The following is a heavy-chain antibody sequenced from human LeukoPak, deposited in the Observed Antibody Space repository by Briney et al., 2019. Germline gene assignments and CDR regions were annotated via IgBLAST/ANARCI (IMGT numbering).Heavy chain of an antibody. Sequence: KSEGSLRLSCAASGFTFSNAWMSWVRQAPGKGLEWVGRIKSKTDGGTTDYAAPVKGRFTISRDDSKNTLYLQMNSLKTEDTAVYYCTTEQLWFPAKFDYWGQGTLVTVSS. CDR3: TTEQLWFPAKFDY. V-gene: IGHV3-15*01. J-gene: IGHJ4*02. CDR1: GFTFSNAW. CDR2: IKSKTDGGTT. D-gene: IGHD5-18*01.